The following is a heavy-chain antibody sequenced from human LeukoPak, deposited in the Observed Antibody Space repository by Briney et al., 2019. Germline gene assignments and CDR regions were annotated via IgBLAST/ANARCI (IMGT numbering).Heavy chain of an antibody. V-gene: IGHV4-34*01. Sequence: SETLSLTCAVYGGSFSGYYWSWIRQPPGKGLEWIGEINHSRSTNYNPSLKSRVTISVDTSKNQFSLKLSSVTAADTAVYYCARTRIAVAGPNWFDPWGQGTLVTVSS. CDR1: GGSFSGYY. J-gene: IGHJ5*02. D-gene: IGHD6-19*01. CDR3: ARTRIAVAGPNWFDP. CDR2: INHSRST.